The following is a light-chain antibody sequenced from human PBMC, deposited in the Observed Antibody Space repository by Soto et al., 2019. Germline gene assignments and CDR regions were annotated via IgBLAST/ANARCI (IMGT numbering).Light chain of an antibody. Sequence: EIVMTQSPATLSLSPGERATLSCRASQSIGDKLAWYQQKPGQAPRLLICDASVRATGIPARFSGGGSGTEFTLTISSLQSEDFAVYYCQHYHKWPPITFGQGTRLEIK. CDR2: DAS. CDR3: QHYHKWPPIT. CDR1: QSIGDK. V-gene: IGKV3-15*01. J-gene: IGKJ5*01.